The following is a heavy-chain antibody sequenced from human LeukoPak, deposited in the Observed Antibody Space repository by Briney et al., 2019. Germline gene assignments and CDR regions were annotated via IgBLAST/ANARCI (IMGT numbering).Heavy chain of an antibody. J-gene: IGHJ3*02. CDR1: GGSISSSNW. CDR2: IYHSGST. D-gene: IGHD3-16*01. CDR3: ARVLDLSKRGLDAFDI. V-gene: IGHV4-4*02. Sequence: SETLSLTCAVSGGSISSSNWWSWVRQPPGKGLEWIGEIYHSGSTNYNPSLKSRVTISVDTSKKQFSLKLSSTTAADTAVYYCARVLDLSKRGLDAFDIWGQGTMVTVSS.